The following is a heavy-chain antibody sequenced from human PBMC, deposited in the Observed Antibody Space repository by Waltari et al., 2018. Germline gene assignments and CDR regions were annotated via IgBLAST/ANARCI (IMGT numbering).Heavy chain of an antibody. CDR1: GFTFAAYA. Sequence: QVRLVESGGGVVQPGRSLRLPCAASGFTFAAYAMYWVRQVPGKVLDLVAVIANDGSNEYYTDSVKGRFTISRDNAKDTRYLHMNNLRPDDTADYYCASTVAAAVSWGQGTRVTVS. CDR2: IANDGSNE. D-gene: IGHD6-13*01. CDR3: ASTVAAAVS. J-gene: IGHJ4*02. V-gene: IGHV3-30*14.